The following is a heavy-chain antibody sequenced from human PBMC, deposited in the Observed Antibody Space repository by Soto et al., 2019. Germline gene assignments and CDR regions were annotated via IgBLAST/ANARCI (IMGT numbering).Heavy chain of an antibody. CDR3: ARAASNWGSDYYYYMDV. J-gene: IGHJ6*03. V-gene: IGHV1-46*01. D-gene: IGHD7-27*01. Sequence: ASVKVSCKASGYTFTSYYMHWVRQAPGQGLEWMGIINPSGGSTSYAQKFQGRVTMTRDTSTSTVYMELSSLRSEDTAVYYCARAASNWGSDYYYYMDVWGKGTTVTVSS. CDR1: GYTFTSYY. CDR2: INPSGGST.